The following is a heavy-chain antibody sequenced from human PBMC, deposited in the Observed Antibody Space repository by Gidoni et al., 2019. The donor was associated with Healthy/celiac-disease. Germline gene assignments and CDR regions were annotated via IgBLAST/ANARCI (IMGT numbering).Heavy chain of an antibody. CDR1: GGSISSSSYY. J-gene: IGHJ4*02. CDR3: AGTIFASYYFDY. Sequence: QLQLQESGQGLVKPPETLSLTCTVSGGSISSSSYYWGWIRQPPGKGLEWIGSIYYSGSTYYNPSLKGRVTISVDTSKNQFSLKLSSVTAADTAVYYCAGTIFASYYFDYWGQGTLVTVSS. D-gene: IGHD3-3*01. CDR2: IYYSGST. V-gene: IGHV4-39*01.